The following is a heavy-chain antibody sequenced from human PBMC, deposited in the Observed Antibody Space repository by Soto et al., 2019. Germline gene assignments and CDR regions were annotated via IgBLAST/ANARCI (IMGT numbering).Heavy chain of an antibody. J-gene: IGHJ4*02. CDR3: ARGRYGDY. CDR1: GYAFTTYG. Sequence: QVHLVQSGAEVKKPGASAKVSCQCSGYAFTTYGITWVRQAPGQGLEWMGWISAHNGNTNYAQKLQGRVTVTRDTSTSTAYMELRSLRYDDTAVYYCARGRYGDYWGQGALVTVSS. D-gene: IGHD1-1*01. V-gene: IGHV1-18*01. CDR2: ISAHNGNT.